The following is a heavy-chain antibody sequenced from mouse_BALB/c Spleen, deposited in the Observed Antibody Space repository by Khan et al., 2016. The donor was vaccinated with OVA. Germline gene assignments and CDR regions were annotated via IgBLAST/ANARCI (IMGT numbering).Heavy chain of an antibody. CDR3: PRSALLYFDY. Sequence: EVQLQEPGTVLVRPGALVRLSCTASGFNIKDYYIHWVKQRPDQGWEWSGWIDKENGNTMYEPNLKGKEKRREERSSNTAYLQLSSLTSEDTAVYYCPRSALLYFDYYGQAPTLTLSS. CDR1: GFNIKDYY. D-gene: IGHD6-1*01. CDR2: IDKENGNT. J-gene: IGHJ2*01. V-gene: IGHV14-1*02.